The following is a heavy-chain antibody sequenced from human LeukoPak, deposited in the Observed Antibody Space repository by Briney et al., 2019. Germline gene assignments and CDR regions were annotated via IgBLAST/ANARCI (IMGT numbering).Heavy chain of an antibody. V-gene: IGHV3-9*03. CDR1: GFTFDDYA. CDR3: AKDKYSSGWYYFDY. CDR2: ISWNSGSR. J-gene: IGHJ4*02. D-gene: IGHD6-19*01. Sequence: PGGSLRLSCAASGFTFDDYAMHWVRQAPGKGLEWVSGISWNSGSRGYADSVKGRFTISRDNAKNSLYLQMNSLRAEDMALYYCAKDKYSSGWYYFDYWGQGTLVTVSS.